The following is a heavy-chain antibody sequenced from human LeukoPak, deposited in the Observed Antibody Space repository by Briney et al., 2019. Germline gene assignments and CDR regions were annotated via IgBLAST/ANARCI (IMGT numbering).Heavy chain of an antibody. D-gene: IGHD3-10*01. J-gene: IGHJ4*02. CDR3: AKDGLWFGDLTYFDY. V-gene: IGHV3-30*18. CDR2: ISSDGSNK. Sequence: GGSLRLTCAASGFTFSNYGMHWVRQAPGKGLEWVAVISSDGSNKYYADSVKGRFTISRDNSKNTLFLQMNSLRAEDTAVYYCAKDGLWFGDLTYFDYWGQGTLVTVSS. CDR1: GFTFSNYG.